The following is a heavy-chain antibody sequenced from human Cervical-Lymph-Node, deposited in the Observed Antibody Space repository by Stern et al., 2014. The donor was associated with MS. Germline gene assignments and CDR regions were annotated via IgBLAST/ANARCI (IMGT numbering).Heavy chain of an antibody. J-gene: IGHJ4*02. CDR2: LYLDDDK. Sequence: QVTLKESGPTVVRPTQTLTLTCSFSGFSLNTPGVGVGWIRQPPGKAPEWLALLYLDDDKRSNTSLKKRLTITKDNFRNQVVPQLTILDPVNTATYFCIHSVIRLGVLSSPPIDSWGQGTLVTVSS. CDR3: IHSVIRLGVLSSPPIDS. D-gene: IGHD3-16*01. CDR1: GFSLNTPGVG. V-gene: IGHV2-5*02.